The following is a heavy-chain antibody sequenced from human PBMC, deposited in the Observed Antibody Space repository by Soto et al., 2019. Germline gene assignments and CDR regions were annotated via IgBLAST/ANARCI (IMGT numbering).Heavy chain of an antibody. CDR2: ISSSSSYI. J-gene: IGHJ6*03. D-gene: IGHD2-2*01. Sequence: GGSLRLSCAASGFTFSSYSMNWVRQAPGKGLEWVSSISSSSSYIYYADSVKGRFTISRDNAKNSLYLQMNSLRAEDTAVYYCAKGFYCSSTSCFPPNYMDVWGKGTTVTVSS. V-gene: IGHV3-21*01. CDR1: GFTFSSYS. CDR3: AKGFYCSSTSCFPPNYMDV.